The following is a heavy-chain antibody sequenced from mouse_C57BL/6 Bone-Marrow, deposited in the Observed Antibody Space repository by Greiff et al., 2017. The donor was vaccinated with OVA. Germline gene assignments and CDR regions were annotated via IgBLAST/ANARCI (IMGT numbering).Heavy chain of an antibody. CDR3: AREGYGSSYVWYFDV. J-gene: IGHJ1*03. D-gene: IGHD1-1*01. V-gene: IGHV3-6*01. CDR1: GYSITSGYY. CDR2: KSYDGSN. Sequence: DVQLQESGPGLVKPSQSLSLTCSVTGYSITSGYYWNWIRQFPGNKLEWMGYKSYDGSNNYNPSLKNRISITRDTSKNQFFLKLNSVTTEDTATYYCAREGYGSSYVWYFDVWGTGTTVTVSS.